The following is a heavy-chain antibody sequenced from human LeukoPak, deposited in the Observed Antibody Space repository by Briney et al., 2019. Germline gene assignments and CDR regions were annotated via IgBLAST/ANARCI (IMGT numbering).Heavy chain of an antibody. J-gene: IGHJ3*02. Sequence: GGSLRLSCAASGFTFSSYDMHWVRHATGKGLEWVSAIGTAGDTYYPGSVKGRFAISRENAKNSLYLQMNSLRAGDTAVYYCAREGVGATNAFDIWGQGTMVTVSS. CDR1: GFTFSSYD. CDR3: AREGVGATNAFDI. D-gene: IGHD1-26*01. V-gene: IGHV3-13*01. CDR2: IGTAGDT.